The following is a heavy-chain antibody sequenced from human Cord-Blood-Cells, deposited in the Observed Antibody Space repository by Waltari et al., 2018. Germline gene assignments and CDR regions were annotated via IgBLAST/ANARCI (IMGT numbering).Heavy chain of an antibody. CDR1: GFTFSDYN. J-gene: IGHJ4*02. Sequence: QVQLVASGGGLVKPGGSLRLSCAASGFTFSDYNLSWIRQAPGKGREWVSYISSSGSTIYYADSVKGRFTISRDNAKNSLYLQMNSLRAEDTAVYYCARDSGELFTFDYWGQGTLVTVSS. CDR2: ISSSGSTI. D-gene: IGHD3-10*01. V-gene: IGHV3-11*04. CDR3: ARDSGELFTFDY.